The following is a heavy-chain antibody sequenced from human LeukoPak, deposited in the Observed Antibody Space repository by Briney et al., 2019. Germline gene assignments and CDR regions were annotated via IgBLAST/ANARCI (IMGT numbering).Heavy chain of an antibody. CDR1: GFSISSNY. CDR3: ARDRGAYYYETGY. J-gene: IGHJ4*02. V-gene: IGHV3-66*01. CDR2: IYSGGST. Sequence: PGGSLRLSCAASGFSISSNYMNWVRQAPGKGLEWVSVIYSGGSTYYADSVKGRFTISRDDSKNTLYLQMNNLRAEDTAVYYCARDRGAYYYETGYWGQGTLVTVSS. D-gene: IGHD3-22*01.